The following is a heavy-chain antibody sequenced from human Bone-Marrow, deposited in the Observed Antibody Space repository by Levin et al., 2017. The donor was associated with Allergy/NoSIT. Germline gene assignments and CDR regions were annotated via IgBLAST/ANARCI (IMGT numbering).Heavy chain of an antibody. J-gene: IGHJ4*02. V-gene: IGHV4-30-2*01. CDR3: ARDRHRGGSYMFDY. Sequence: SETLSLTCAVSGGSISSGGYSWSWIRQPPGKGLEWIGYIYHSGSTYYNPSLKSRVTISVDRSKNQFSLKLSSVTAADTAVYYCARDRHRGGSYMFDYWGQGTLVTVSS. D-gene: IGHD3-16*01. CDR2: IYHSGST. CDR1: GGSISSGGYS.